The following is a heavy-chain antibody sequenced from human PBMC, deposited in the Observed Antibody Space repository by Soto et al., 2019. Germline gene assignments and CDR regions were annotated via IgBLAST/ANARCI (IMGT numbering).Heavy chain of an antibody. CDR3: AREPLARYYYYYGMDV. J-gene: IGHJ6*02. CDR2: INPSGGST. D-gene: IGHD5-12*01. V-gene: IGHV1-46*01. CDR1: GYTFTSYY. Sequence: VASVKVSCKASGYTFTSYYMHWVRQAPGQGLEWMGIINPSGGSTSYAQKFQGRVTMTRDTSTSTVYMELSSLRSEDTAVYYCAREPLARYYYYYGMDVWGQGTTVTVSS.